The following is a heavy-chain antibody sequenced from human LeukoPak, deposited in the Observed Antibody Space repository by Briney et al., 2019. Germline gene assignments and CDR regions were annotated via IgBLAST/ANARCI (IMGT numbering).Heavy chain of an antibody. CDR3: ARVYYDILTGYQFFDY. Sequence: GASVKVSCKASGYTFTGYYMHWVRQAPGQGLEWMGWINPNSGGTNYAQKFQGRVTMTRDTSISTAYMELSRLRSDDTAVYYCARVYYDILTGYQFFDYWGQGTLVTVSS. V-gene: IGHV1-2*02. CDR2: INPNSGGT. D-gene: IGHD3-9*01. J-gene: IGHJ4*02. CDR1: GYTFTGYY.